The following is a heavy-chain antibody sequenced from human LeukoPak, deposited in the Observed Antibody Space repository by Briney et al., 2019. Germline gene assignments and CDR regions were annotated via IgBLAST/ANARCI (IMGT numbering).Heavy chain of an antibody. CDR2: IIPILGIA. V-gene: IGHV1-69*04. J-gene: IGHJ4*02. D-gene: IGHD3-22*01. Sequence: SVKVSCKASGGTFSSYAISWVRQAPGQGLEWMGRIIPILGIANYAQKFQGRVTITADKSTSTAYMELSSLRSEDTAVYYCARDSRDSSGYHYIYYWGQGTLVTVSS. CDR1: GGTFSSYA. CDR3: ARDSRDSSGYHYIYY.